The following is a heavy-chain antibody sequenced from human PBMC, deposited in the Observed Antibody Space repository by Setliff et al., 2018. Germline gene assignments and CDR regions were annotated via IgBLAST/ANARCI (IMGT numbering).Heavy chain of an antibody. CDR1: GGSISGYY. V-gene: IGHV4-4*08. J-gene: IGHJ5*01. D-gene: IGHD2-15*01. Sequence: SETLSLTCNVFGGSISGYYWNWIRQPPGKGLEWIGNIYTSGSIKYNPSLKSRVTTSIDTSKNQFSLKLSSVTAADTAVYYCARARYCSGGRCYWTWLDSWAQGTLVTVSS. CDR2: IYTSGSI. CDR3: ARARYCSGGRCYWTWLDS.